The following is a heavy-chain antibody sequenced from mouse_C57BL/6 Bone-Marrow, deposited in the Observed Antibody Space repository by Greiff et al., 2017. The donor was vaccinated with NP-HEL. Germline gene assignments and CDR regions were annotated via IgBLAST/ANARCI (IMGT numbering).Heavy chain of an antibody. CDR2: ISDGGSYT. J-gene: IGHJ2*01. D-gene: IGHD6-1*01. V-gene: IGHV5-4*03. Sequence: VQLKESGGGLVKPGGSLKLSCAASGFTFSSYAMSWVRQTPEKRLEWVATISDGGSYTYYPDNVKGRFTISRDNAKINLYLQMSHLKSEDTAMYYCARRQPSFDYWGQGTTLTVSS. CDR1: GFTFSSYA. CDR3: ARRQPSFDY.